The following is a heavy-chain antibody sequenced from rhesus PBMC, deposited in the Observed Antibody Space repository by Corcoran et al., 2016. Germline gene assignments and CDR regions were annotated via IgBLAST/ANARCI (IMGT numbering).Heavy chain of an antibody. CDR3: ARGEGIAAGPYFDY. D-gene: IGHD6-13*01. J-gene: IGHJ4*01. CDR2: SYGSSGST. V-gene: IGHV4-147*01. CDR1: GSSISSNY. Sequence: QVQLQESGPGLVKPSETLSFTCAVAGSSISSNYWSWLRQPPGKGTEWIGYSYGSSGSTCYNPSHKSRVTISTATSKNQFSLKLSSVTAADTAVYYCARGEGIAAGPYFDYWGQGVLVTVSS.